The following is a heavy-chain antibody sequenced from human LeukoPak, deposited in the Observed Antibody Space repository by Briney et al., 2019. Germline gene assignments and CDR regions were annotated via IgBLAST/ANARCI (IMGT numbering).Heavy chain of an antibody. Sequence: SETLSLTCAVSGYYISSGYYWGWVRQPPGKGLEWIGTIYHTGSTHYNPSLKSRVTISVETSKNQFSLKMSSVTAADTAVYYCARHPPQYCSGTSCYDYWGQGTLVTVSS. D-gene: IGHD2-2*01. J-gene: IGHJ4*02. CDR1: GYYISSGYY. CDR2: IYHTGST. V-gene: IGHV4-38-2*01. CDR3: ARHPPQYCSGTSCYDY.